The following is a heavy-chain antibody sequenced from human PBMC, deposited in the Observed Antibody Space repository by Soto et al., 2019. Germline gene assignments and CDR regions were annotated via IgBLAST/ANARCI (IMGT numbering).Heavy chain of an antibody. V-gene: IGHV4-34*01. CDR1: GGSFSGYY. CDR3: GGVPRAAVANFEF. CDR2: INHSGST. D-gene: IGHD6-25*01. J-gene: IGHJ4*02. Sequence: PSETLSLTCAVYGGSFSGYYWSWIRQPPGKGLEWIGEINHSGSTNYNPSLKSRVTISVDTSKNQFSLKLSSVTAADTAVYHCGGVPRAAVANFEFWGKGPLVPVPP.